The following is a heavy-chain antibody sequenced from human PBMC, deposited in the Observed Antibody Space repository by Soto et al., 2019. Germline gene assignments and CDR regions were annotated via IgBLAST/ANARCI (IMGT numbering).Heavy chain of an antibody. CDR3: APSSYGSINYYSCKLAV. CDR2: IIPIFGTA. J-gene: IGHJ6*03. D-gene: IGHD5-18*01. Sequence: QVQLVQSGAEVKKPGSSVKVSCKASGGTFSSYPVNWVRQAPGQGLEWMGGIIPIFGTADYAQKFQGRVTITADEATRTASMDLSSLRSEATAVYYCAPSSYGSINYYSCKLAVWGPGTTLSVSS. V-gene: IGHV1-69*12. CDR1: GGTFSSYP.